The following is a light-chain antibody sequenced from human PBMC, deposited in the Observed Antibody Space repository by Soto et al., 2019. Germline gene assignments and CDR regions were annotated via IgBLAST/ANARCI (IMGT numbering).Light chain of an antibody. CDR1: QSVRSNY. Sequence: ETVLTQSPGTVSLSPGERATLSCTTSQSVRSNYLAWYQQKPGQAPRLLIYGVFSRATGIPDRFGGSGSGTDFTLTISGLEPEDSAVYYCQHYDGSPRTFGQGTKLEI. CDR2: GVF. CDR3: QHYDGSPRT. J-gene: IGKJ2*01. V-gene: IGKV3-20*01.